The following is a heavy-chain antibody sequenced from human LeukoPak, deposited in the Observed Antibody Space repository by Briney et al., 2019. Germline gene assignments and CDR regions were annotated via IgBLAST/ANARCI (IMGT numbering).Heavy chain of an antibody. CDR2: ISGDGGRT. J-gene: IGHJ4*02. D-gene: IGHD5/OR15-5a*01. CDR1: GFIFCDYN. CDR3: AKDVSGSIDS. Sequence: PGGYLRLSCAASGFIFCDYNMHWVRQVPGKGLEWVSIISGDGGRTSYADSVKGRVTISRDNSKNSLYLQMNSLRTEDTAFYYCAKDVSGSIDSWGQGTLVTVSS. V-gene: IGHV3-43*01.